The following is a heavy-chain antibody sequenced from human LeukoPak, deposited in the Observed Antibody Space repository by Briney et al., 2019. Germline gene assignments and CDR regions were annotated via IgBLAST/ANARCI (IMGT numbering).Heavy chain of an antibody. Sequence: SVTVSCKASGGTFSSYAISWVRQAPGQGLEWMGGIIPIFGTANYAQKFQGRVTITADESTSTAYMELSSLRSEDTAVYYCARDYYGSGSHCMDVWGQGTTVTVSS. CDR3: ARDYYGSGSHCMDV. D-gene: IGHD3-10*01. J-gene: IGHJ6*02. CDR1: GGTFSSYA. V-gene: IGHV1-69*13. CDR2: IIPIFGTA.